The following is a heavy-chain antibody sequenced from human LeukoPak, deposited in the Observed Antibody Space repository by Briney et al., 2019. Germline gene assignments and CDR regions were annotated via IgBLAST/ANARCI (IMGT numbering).Heavy chain of an antibody. V-gene: IGHV3-21*01. D-gene: IGHD3-22*01. J-gene: IGHJ4*02. CDR2: ISSSSSYI. Sequence: GGSLRLSCAASGFTFSSYSMNWVRQAPGKGLEWVSSISSSSSYIYYADSVKGRFTISRDNAKNSLYLQMNSLRAEDTAVYYCARGRRDYYDSSGYYLYWGQGTLVTVSS. CDR1: GFTFSSYS. CDR3: ARGRRDYYDSSGYYLY.